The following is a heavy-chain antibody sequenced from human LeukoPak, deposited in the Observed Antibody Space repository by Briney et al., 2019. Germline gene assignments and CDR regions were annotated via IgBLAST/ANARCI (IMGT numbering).Heavy chain of an antibody. V-gene: IGHV3-53*01. CDR1: GFTFSSTY. CDR2: IYSGGYT. J-gene: IGHJ4*02. CDR3: AITGNPATGDY. Sequence: GGSLRLSCAASGFTFSSTYMSWVRQAPGKGLEWVSVIYSGGYTYYADSVKGRFTISRDNSKNTVYLQMNSLRAEDTAVYYCAITGNPATGDYWGQGTLVTVSS. D-gene: IGHD1-20*01.